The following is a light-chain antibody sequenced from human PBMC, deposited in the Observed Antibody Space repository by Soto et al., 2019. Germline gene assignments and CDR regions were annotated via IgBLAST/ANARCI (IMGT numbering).Light chain of an antibody. CDR2: GAS. J-gene: IGKJ5*01. V-gene: IGKV1-33*01. CDR3: QQFDNFPRAIT. Sequence: DIQMTQSPSSLSASVGDRVTITCQASQDISNNLNWYQQKPGKAPKHLIYGASNLESGVPSRFSGSGSGTDFTFTISSLQPEDIATYYCQQFDNFPRAITFGQGTRLELK. CDR1: QDISNN.